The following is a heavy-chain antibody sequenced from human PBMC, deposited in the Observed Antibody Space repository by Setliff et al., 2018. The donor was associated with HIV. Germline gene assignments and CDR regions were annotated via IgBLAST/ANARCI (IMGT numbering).Heavy chain of an antibody. V-gene: IGHV4-38-2*01. CDR1: GYSMSSGYY. J-gene: IGHJ4*02. D-gene: IGHD2-2*01. CDR2: VYHTGST. Sequence: PSETLSLTCGVSGYSMSSGYYCGWIRQPPGKGLEWIGNVYHTGSTYYNPSLKSRVTISVDTSKNQFSLKLSSVIAADPAVYYCARHAAGPDGPFDYWGQGTLVTVSS. CDR3: ARHAAGPDGPFDY.